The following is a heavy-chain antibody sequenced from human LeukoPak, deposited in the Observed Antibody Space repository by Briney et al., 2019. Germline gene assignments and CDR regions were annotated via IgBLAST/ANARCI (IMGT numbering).Heavy chain of an antibody. J-gene: IGHJ3*02. D-gene: IGHD3-16*01. V-gene: IGHV1-69*06. CDR2: IIPIFGTA. Sequence: SVKVSCKASGGTFSSYAISWVRQAPGQGLEWMGGIIPIFGTANYAQKFQGRVTITADKSTSTAYMELSSLRSEDTAVYYCARALPDALGGIGNAFDIWGQGTVVTVSS. CDR3: ARALPDALGGIGNAFDI. CDR1: GGTFSSYA.